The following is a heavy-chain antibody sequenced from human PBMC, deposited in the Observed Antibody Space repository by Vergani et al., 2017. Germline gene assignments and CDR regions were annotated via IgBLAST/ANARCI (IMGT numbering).Heavy chain of an antibody. D-gene: IGHD2-2*01. CDR3: ARDRFWGCRSTSCPNWFDP. CDR1: GFTFSSYA. J-gene: IGHJ5*02. V-gene: IGHV3-30-3*01. CDR2: ISYDGSNK. Sequence: QVQLVESGGGVVQPGRSLRLSCAASGFTFSSYAMHWVRQAPGKGLEWVAVISYDGSNKYYADSVKGRFTISRDNSKNTLYLQMNSLSAEDTAVYYCARDRFWGCRSTSCPNWFDPGGQGTLVTVSS.